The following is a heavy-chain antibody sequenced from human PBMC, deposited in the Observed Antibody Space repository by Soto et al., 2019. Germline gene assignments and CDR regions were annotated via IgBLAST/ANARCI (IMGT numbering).Heavy chain of an antibody. CDR2: IIPILGIA. CDR1: GGTFSSYT. Sequence: SVKVSCKASGGTFSSYTISWVRQAPGQGLEWMGRIIPILGIANYAQKFQGRVTITADKSTSTAYMELSSLRSEDTAVYYCARALVGATYYYGMDVWGQGTTVTVSS. D-gene: IGHD1-26*01. J-gene: IGHJ6*02. CDR3: ARALVGATYYYGMDV. V-gene: IGHV1-69*02.